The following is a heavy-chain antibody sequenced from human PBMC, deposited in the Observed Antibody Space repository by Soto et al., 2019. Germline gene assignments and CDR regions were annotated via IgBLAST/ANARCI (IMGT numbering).Heavy chain of an antibody. V-gene: IGHV4-59*01. Sequence: SETLSLTCTVSGGSISYYYWSWIRQTPGKGLEWIGYIYYSGSTNYKPSLKSRVTMSVDTSKSQFSLKLSSVTAADTAVYYCAKDRIAAAGDYFDYWGQGTLVTVSS. CDR3: AKDRIAAAGDYFDY. CDR2: IYYSGST. CDR1: GGSISYYY. D-gene: IGHD6-13*01. J-gene: IGHJ4*02.